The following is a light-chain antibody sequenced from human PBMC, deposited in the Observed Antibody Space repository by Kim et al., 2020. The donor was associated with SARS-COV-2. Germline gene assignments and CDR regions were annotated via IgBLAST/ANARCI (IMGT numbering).Light chain of an antibody. V-gene: IGLV2-14*03. Sequence: QSALTQPASVSGSPGQSITISCTGTSSVIISSNYVSWYQQHPGEAPKLVIYHVTHRPAGLSDRFSGSRSGNTASLTISGLQAEDEAYYYCNAYTASGYVFGSGTKVTVL. CDR2: HVT. CDR1: SSVIISSNY. J-gene: IGLJ1*01. CDR3: NAYTASGYV.